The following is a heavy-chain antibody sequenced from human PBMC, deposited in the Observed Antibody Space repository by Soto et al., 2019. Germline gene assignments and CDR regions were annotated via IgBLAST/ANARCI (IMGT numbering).Heavy chain of an antibody. CDR2: ISAYNGNT. J-gene: IGHJ6*02. V-gene: IGHV1-18*04. CDR3: ATLGYCSSTSCSNYYYYYGMDV. D-gene: IGHD2-2*01. Sequence: ASVKVSCKASGYTFTSYGISWVRQAPGQGLEWMGWISAYNGNTNYAQKLQGRVTMTTDTSTSTAYMELRSLRSDDTAVYYCATLGYCSSTSCSNYYYYYGMDVWGQGTTVTSP. CDR1: GYTFTSYG.